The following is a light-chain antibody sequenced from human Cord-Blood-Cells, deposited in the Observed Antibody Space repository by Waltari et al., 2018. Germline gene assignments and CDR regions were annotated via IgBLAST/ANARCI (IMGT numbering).Light chain of an antibody. V-gene: IGKV1-39*01. CDR1: QSINSY. CDR2: AAS. Sequence: IQMTQTPSSLSASVGDRVPLTCRASQSINSYLNWYQQKPGKVPKLLLYAASSLQSGVPSRFSGSGSGTDFTLTISSLQPEDFATYYCQQSYSTPFTFGPGTKVDIK. J-gene: IGKJ3*01. CDR3: QQSYSTPFT.